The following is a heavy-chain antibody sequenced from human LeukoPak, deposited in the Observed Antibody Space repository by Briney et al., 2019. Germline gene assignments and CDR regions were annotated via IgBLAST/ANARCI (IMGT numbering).Heavy chain of an antibody. CDR2: INPNSGGT. V-gene: IGHV1-2*02. J-gene: IGHJ4*02. D-gene: IGHD6-13*01. Sequence: ASVKVSCKASGYTFTGYYMHWVRQAPGQGLEWMGWINPNSGGTNYAQKFQGRVTMTRDTSISTAYMELSRLRSDDTAVYYCARIIAAAGTIFDYWGQGTLVTVSS. CDR3: ARIIAAAGTIFDY. CDR1: GYTFTGYY.